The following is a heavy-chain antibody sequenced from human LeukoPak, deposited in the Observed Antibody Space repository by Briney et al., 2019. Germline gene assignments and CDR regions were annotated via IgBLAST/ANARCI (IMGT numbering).Heavy chain of an antibody. Sequence: PGRSLRLSCAASGFTFSSYGMHWVRQAPGKGLEWVAVIWYDGSNKYYADSVKGRFTISRDNSKNTLYLQMNSLRAEDTAVYYCARGPGIAVAPLQHWGQGTLVTVSS. V-gene: IGHV3-33*01. D-gene: IGHD6-19*01. CDR1: GFTFSSYG. CDR3: ARGPGIAVAPLQH. CDR2: IWYDGSNK. J-gene: IGHJ1*01.